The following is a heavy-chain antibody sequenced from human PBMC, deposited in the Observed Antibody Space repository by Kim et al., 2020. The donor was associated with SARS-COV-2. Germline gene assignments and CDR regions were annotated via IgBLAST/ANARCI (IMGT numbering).Heavy chain of an antibody. J-gene: IGHJ4*02. D-gene: IGHD3-22*01. CDR1: GFTFSTYA. V-gene: IGHV3-23*01. CDR3: AKDAYYYDSSGYRNYFDY. CDR2: ISGSGGCT. Sequence: GGSLRLSCAASGFTFSTYAMSWVRQAPGKGLEWVSGISGSGGCTYYADAVKGRFTISRDNSKNTLYLQMNSLRAEDTAIYYCAKDAYYYDSSGYRNYFDYWGQGALVTVSS.